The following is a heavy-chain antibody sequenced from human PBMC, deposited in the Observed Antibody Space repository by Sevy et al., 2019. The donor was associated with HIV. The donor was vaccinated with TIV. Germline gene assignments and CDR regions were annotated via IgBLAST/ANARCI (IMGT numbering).Heavy chain of an antibody. V-gene: IGHV4-59*01. J-gene: IGHJ5*02. CDR3: ARAPPVRSGDDFVNWFDP. CDR1: GGSISVYY. D-gene: IGHD5-12*01. CDR2: VYHTGST. Sequence: SETLSLTCTVSGGSISVYYWSWIRQPPGKELEYIGYVYHTGSTNYNPSLKSRVTISVDTSNNQFSLKLTSVTAAETAVYYCARAPPVRSGDDFVNWFDPWGQGTLVTVS.